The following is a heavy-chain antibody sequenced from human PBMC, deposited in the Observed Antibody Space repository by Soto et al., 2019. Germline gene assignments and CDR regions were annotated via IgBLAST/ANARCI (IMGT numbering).Heavy chain of an antibody. CDR2: SSAYSDPT. CDR1: GYTFTSIG. Sequence: QDQLVQSGAEVKKPGASVKVSCKASGYTFTSIGISWERQVPGHGLEWMGWSSAYSDPTNYAPNLQGRVTMTTDSSTNTAHMELRSLTSGDTAVYYCAREYSSSEFDYWGQGTRVTVSS. CDR3: AREYSSSEFDY. D-gene: IGHD3-22*01. J-gene: IGHJ4*02. V-gene: IGHV1-18*01.